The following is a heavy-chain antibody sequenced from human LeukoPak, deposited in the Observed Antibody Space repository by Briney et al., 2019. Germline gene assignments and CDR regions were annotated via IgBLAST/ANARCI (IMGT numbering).Heavy chain of an antibody. Sequence: GGSLRLSCAASGFTFSDYYMSWNRQAPGMGLEWLSYIISTGGTLYYADSVKGRFTISRDNAKNSLYLQMNSLRAEDTAVYYCAGYSSGWFGAFHIWGQGTMVTVSS. CDR2: IISTGGTL. D-gene: IGHD6-19*01. V-gene: IGHV3-11*04. CDR1: GFTFSDYY. J-gene: IGHJ3*02. CDR3: AGYSSGWFGAFHI.